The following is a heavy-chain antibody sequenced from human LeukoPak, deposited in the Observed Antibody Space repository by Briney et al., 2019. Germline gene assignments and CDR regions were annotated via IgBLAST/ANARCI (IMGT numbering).Heavy chain of an antibody. J-gene: IGHJ3*02. CDR1: GGSISSYY. D-gene: IGHD2-2*01. CDR3: ASYCSSASCPHRRAFDI. CDR2: IYTSGST. V-gene: IGHV4-4*07. Sequence: SETLSLTCTVSGGSISSYYWSWIRQPAGKGLEWIGRIYTSGSTNYNPSLKSRVTISEDTSKNQFSLKLTSVTAADTAVYYCASYCSSASCPHRRAFDIWGQGTMVTVSS.